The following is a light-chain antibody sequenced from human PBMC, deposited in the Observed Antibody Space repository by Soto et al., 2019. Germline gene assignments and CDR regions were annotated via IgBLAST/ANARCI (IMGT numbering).Light chain of an antibody. CDR2: TAS. CDR3: QQYRSFYT. V-gene: IGKV1-5*03. CDR1: QSISSW. Sequence: DIQMTQSPSTLSASVGDRVTITCRASQSISSWLAWYQQKPGKAPKLLISTASSLESGVPSRFSGSGSGTEFTLTISSLQPDDFATYYCQQYRSFYTFGQGTKLEIK. J-gene: IGKJ2*01.